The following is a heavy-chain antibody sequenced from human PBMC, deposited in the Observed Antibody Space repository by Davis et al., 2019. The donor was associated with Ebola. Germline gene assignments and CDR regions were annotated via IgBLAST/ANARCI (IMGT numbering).Heavy chain of an antibody. Sequence: GESLKISCAASGFTFSNFWMHWVRQAPGKGLEWVAVVSYDGTNKWYADSVKGRFTISRDNSKNTLYLQMNSLRAEDTAVYYCARRADYWGQGTLVTVSS. CDR3: ARRADY. J-gene: IGHJ4*02. CDR1: GFTFSNFW. V-gene: IGHV3-30*03. CDR2: VSYDGTNK.